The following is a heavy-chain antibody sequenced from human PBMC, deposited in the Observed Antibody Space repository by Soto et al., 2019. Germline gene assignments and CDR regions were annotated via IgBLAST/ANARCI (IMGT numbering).Heavy chain of an antibody. Sequence: EEQLLESGGGLVQPGGSLRLSCAASGFTFSRHGMNWVRQAPGKGLEWVSGITGSGSTYYADSVKGRFTISRDNSKNILYVEMNSLRAEDTAVYYCAKDAYGVAAAGTSLDNWGQGTLVIVSS. J-gene: IGHJ4*02. V-gene: IGHV3-23*01. D-gene: IGHD6-13*01. CDR3: AKDAYGVAAAGTSLDN. CDR1: GFTFSRHG. CDR2: ITGSGST.